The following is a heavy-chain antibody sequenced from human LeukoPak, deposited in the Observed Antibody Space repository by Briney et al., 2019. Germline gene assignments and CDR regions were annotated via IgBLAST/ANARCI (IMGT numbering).Heavy chain of an antibody. CDR3: AREGTDQYYYYYMDV. V-gene: IGHV4-59*01. CDR1: GGFMRSYY. D-gene: IGHD3-10*01. Sequence: SDTQSLTCTVSGGFMRSYYWSWTRQPPGEGLEWIGYIYYSGTTNYIPSLKSRVTISVDTSKTQFSLKLSSVTAADTAVYYCAREGTDQYYYYYMDVWGKGTTVTVSS. CDR2: IYYSGTT. J-gene: IGHJ6*03.